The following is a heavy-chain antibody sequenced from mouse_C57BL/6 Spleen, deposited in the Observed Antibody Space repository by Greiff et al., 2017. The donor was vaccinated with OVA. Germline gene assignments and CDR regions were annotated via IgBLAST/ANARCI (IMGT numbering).Heavy chain of an antibody. Sequence: VKLMESGPELVKPGASVKISCKASGYAFSSSWMNWVKQRPGKGLEWIGRIYPGDGDTNYNGKFKGKATLTADKSSSTAYMQLSSLTSEDSAVYFCARWTTVVGNWYFDVWGTGTTVTVSS. V-gene: IGHV1-82*01. CDR1: GYAFSSSW. CDR2: IYPGDGDT. CDR3: ARWTTVVGNWYFDV. J-gene: IGHJ1*03. D-gene: IGHD1-1*01.